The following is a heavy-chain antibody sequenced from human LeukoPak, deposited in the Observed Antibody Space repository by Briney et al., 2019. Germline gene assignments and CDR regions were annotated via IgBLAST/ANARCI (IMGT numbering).Heavy chain of an antibody. CDR2: ITTNGAST. Sequence: GGSLRLSCAASGFIFSDYYMTWIRQAPGKGLEWISYITTNGASTYYAASVKGRFTISRDNAQNSLFLQMNSLRAEDTAIYYCARDLYSSGWYVLDYWGQGTLVTVSS. D-gene: IGHD6-19*01. J-gene: IGHJ4*02. V-gene: IGHV3-11*01. CDR1: GFIFSDYY. CDR3: ARDLYSSGWYVLDY.